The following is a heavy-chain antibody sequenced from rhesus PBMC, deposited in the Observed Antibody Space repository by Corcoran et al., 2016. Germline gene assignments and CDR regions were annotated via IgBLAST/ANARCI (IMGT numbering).Heavy chain of an antibody. D-gene: IGHD5-24*01. CDR2: ISGSGGST. CDR3: ARQYSGYPEAYDY. V-gene: IGHV4-173*01. Sequence: QLQLQESGPGLVKPSETLSLTCAVSGGSISSNYWSWIRQPPGKGLEWIGRISGSGGSTDYNPTLKSRVTISTDTSKNRFSLKLSSVTAADTAVYYCARQYSGYPEAYDYWGQGVLVTVSS. CDR1: GGSISSNY. J-gene: IGHJ4*01.